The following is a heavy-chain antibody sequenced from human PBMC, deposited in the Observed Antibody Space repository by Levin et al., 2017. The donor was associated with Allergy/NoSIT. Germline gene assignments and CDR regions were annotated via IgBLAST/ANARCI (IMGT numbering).Heavy chain of an antibody. D-gene: IGHD4-17*01. CDR2: ASFDGSRK. J-gene: IGHJ5*02. CDR1: GFTFRSSV. V-gene: IGHV3-30-3*01. CDR3: ARDAVARTMTTVTTGWLDP. Sequence: LSLTCAASGFTFRSSVIHWVRQAPGKGLEWVAVASFDGSRKYYADSAKGRFTISRDNSKNTLYLEMSSLRAEDTAMYYCARDAVARTMTTVTTGWLDPWGQGTLVTVSS.